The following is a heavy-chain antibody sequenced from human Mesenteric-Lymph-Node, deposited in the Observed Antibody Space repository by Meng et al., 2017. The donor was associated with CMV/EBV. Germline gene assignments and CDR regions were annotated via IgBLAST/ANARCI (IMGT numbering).Heavy chain of an antibody. Sequence: FTSYYMHWVRQAPGQGLEWMGIINPSGGSTSYAQKFQGRVTMTRDTSTSTVYMELSSLRSEDTAVYYCARDLRLITIFGVVPGYFDYWGQGTLVTVSS. CDR3: ARDLRLITIFGVVPGYFDY. CDR1: FTSYY. J-gene: IGHJ4*02. CDR2: INPSGGST. V-gene: IGHV1-46*01. D-gene: IGHD3-3*01.